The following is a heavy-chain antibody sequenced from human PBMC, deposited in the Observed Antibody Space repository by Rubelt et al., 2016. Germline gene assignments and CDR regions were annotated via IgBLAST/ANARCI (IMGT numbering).Heavy chain of an antibody. CDR2: SNHSGST. V-gene: IGHV4-38-2*02. CDR3: ARQYGDSYYFDY. CDR1: GYSISSGYY. J-gene: IGHJ4*02. D-gene: IGHD4-17*01. Sequence: QVHLQESGPGLVKASETLSLTCTVSGYSISSGYYWGWIRQPPGKGLEWIGESNHSGSTNYKPSLKSRVTISKDTSKNQLSLKLSSVTAADTAVYYCARQYGDSYYFDYWGQGTLVTVSS.